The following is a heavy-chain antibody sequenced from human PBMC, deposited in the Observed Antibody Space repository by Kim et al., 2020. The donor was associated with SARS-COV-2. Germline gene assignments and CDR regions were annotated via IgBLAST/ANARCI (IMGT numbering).Heavy chain of an antibody. J-gene: IGHJ4*01. CDR2: ISGSGGST. Sequence: GGSLRLSYAASGFTFSSYAMSWVRQAPGKGLEWVSAISGSGGSTYYADSVKGRFTISRDNSKNTLYLQMNSLRAEDTAVYYCAKLEANGIVGATKGPFDYWGQGTLVTVSS. V-gene: IGHV3-23*01. D-gene: IGHD1-26*01. CDR3: AKLEANGIVGATKGPFDY. CDR1: GFTFSSYA.